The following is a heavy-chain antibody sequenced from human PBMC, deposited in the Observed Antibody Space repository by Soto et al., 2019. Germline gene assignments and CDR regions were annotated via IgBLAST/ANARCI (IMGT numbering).Heavy chain of an antibody. CDR3: AHTLGGVNRYCSGGSCRKGDYFDY. CDR1: GFSLSTSGVG. CDR2: IYWDDDK. J-gene: IGHJ4*02. D-gene: IGHD2-15*01. V-gene: IGHV2-5*02. Sequence: SGPTLVNPTQTLTLTCTFSGFSLSTSGVGVGWIRQPPGRSLEWLALIYWDDDKRYSPSLKSRLTITKDTSKNQVVLTMTNMDPVDTATYYCAHTLGGVNRYCSGGSCRKGDYFDYWGQGTLVTVSS.